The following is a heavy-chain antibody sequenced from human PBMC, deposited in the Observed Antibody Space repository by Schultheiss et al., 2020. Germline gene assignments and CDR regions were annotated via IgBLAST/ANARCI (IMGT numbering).Heavy chain of an antibody. CDR2: ISGSGGST. J-gene: IGHJ4*02. CDR3: AHAGDCSN. V-gene: IGHV3-23*01. Sequence: GGSLRLSCAASGFTVSSNYMSWVRQAPGKGLEWVSAISGSGGSTYYADSVKGRFTISRDNSKNTLYLQMNSLRAEDTAVYYCAHAGDCSNWGQGTLVTVSS. CDR1: GFTVSSNY. D-gene: IGHD2-21*02.